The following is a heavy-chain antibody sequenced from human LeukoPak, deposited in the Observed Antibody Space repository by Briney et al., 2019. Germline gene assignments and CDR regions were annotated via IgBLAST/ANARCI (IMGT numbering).Heavy chain of an antibody. J-gene: IGHJ3*02. CDR2: IYYSWST. CDR3: ARETYYYDSSGYSPAFDI. V-gene: IGHV4-59*01. Sequence: SETLSLTCTVSGGSISSYYWSWIRQPPGKGLEWIGYIYYSWSTNYNPSLKSRVTISVDTSKNQFSLKLSSVTAADTAVYYCARETYYYDSSGYSPAFDIWGQGTMVTVSS. D-gene: IGHD3-22*01. CDR1: GGSISSYY.